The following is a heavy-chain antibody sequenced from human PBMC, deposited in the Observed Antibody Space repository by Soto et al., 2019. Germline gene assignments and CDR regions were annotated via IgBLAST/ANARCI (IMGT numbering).Heavy chain of an antibody. CDR1: GYTFTGYY. J-gene: IGHJ6*02. Sequence: GASVKVSCKASGYTFTGYYMHWVRQAPGQGLEWMRWINPNSGGTNYAQKFQGWVTMTRDTSISTAYMELSRLRSDDTAVYYCARDPAPYCSSTSCHTGYYYYYGMDVWGQGTTVTVSS. CDR2: INPNSGGT. CDR3: ARDPAPYCSSTSCHTGYYYYYGMDV. D-gene: IGHD2-2*02. V-gene: IGHV1-2*04.